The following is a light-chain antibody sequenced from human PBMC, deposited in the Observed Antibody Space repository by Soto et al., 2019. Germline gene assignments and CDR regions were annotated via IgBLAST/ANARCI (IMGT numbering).Light chain of an antibody. CDR2: KAS. J-gene: IGKJ2*01. V-gene: IGKV1-5*03. CDR1: QNIDYY. Sequence: DVQMTQSPSTLSASVGDTVTITCRASQNIDYYLAWYQQKPGKAPKLLIYKASSLESGVTSRFSGSGFGTEFTLTISSLQPDDFATYFCQHHNDYLYSFGQGTELEIK. CDR3: QHHNDYLYS.